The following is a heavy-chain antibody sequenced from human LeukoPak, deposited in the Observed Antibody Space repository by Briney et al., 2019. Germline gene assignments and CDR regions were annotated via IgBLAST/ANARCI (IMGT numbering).Heavy chain of an antibody. CDR2: ISSSGGTM. D-gene: IGHD3-16*01. V-gene: IGHV3-23*01. CDR1: GFTFSSYA. CDR3: ARGGGLDV. Sequence: GGSLRLSCAASGFTFSSYAMSWVRQAPGKGLEWVSVISSSGGTMYYADSVKGRFTISRDNAKNSLYLQMSNLRAEDTAVYFCARGGGLDVWGQGATVTVSS. J-gene: IGHJ6*02.